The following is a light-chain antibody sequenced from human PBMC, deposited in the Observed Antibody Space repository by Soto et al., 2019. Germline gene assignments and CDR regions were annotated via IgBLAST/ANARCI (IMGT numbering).Light chain of an antibody. CDR3: QHYNSYSEA. J-gene: IGKJ1*01. V-gene: IGKV1-5*03. Sequence: IQMSQSPSTLSVSLWDRVTITFRASQTISSWLAWYQQKPGKAPKLLIYKASTLKSGVPSRFSGSGSGTEFTLTISSLQPDDFATYYCQHYNSYSEAFGQGTKVDIK. CDR2: KAS. CDR1: QTISSW.